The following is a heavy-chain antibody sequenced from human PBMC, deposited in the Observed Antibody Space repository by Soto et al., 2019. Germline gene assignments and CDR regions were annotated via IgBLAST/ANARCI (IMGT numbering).Heavy chain of an antibody. CDR3: ARGRSSPNCDP. CDR1: GGTFTNYV. D-gene: IGHD6-6*01. Sequence: QVQLVQSGAEVRKPGSSVKVSCKISGGTFTNYVISWLRQAPGQGLEWMGGLIPIFGAANLAQKFQGRVTITADESTSTVNMELSSLTSAETAVYYCARGRSSPNCDPWGQGTLVPVSS. CDR2: LIPIFGAA. J-gene: IGHJ5*02. V-gene: IGHV1-69*01.